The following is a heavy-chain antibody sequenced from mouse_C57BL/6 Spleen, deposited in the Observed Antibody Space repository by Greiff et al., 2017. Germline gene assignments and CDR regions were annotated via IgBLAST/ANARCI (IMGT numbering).Heavy chain of an antibody. CDR1: GYTFTDYY. J-gene: IGHJ3*01. V-gene: IGHV1-26*01. D-gene: IGHD2-4*01. CDR3: AGGLRRGFAY. CDR2: INPNNGGT. Sequence: EVQLQQSGPELVKPGASVKISCKASGYTFTDYYMNWVKQSPGKSLEWIGDINPNNGGTSYNQKFKGKATLTVDKSSSTAYMELRSLTSEDAAVYYCAGGLRRGFAYWGQGTLVTVSA.